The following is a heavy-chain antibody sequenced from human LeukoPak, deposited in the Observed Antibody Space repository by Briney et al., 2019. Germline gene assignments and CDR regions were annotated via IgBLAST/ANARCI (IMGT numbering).Heavy chain of an antibody. CDR2: IYSGGST. CDR1: GFTVSSNY. J-gene: IGHJ4*02. V-gene: IGHV3-53*01. D-gene: IGHD3-10*01. Sequence: PGGSLRLSCAASGFTVSSNYMSWVRQAPGKGLEWVSVIYSGGSTYYADSVKGRFTISRDNAKNSLYLQMNSLRAEDTAVYYCARDTVSLSITMVRGVIDFDYWGQGTLVTVSS. CDR3: ARDTVSLSITMVRGVIDFDY.